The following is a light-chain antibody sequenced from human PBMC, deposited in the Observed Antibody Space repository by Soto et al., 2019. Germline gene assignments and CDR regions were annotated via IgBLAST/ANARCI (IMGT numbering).Light chain of an antibody. V-gene: IGLV2-23*01. CDR1: SSDVGSYNL. J-gene: IGLJ1*01. CDR2: EGS. CDR3: CSYAGSSTPSFV. Sequence: QSALTQPASVSGSPGPAITISCTGTSSDVGSYNLVSWYQQHPGKAPKLMIYEGSKRPSGVSNRFSGSKSGNTASLTISGLQAEDEAEYYCCSYAGSSTPSFVFVPGTTVNVL.